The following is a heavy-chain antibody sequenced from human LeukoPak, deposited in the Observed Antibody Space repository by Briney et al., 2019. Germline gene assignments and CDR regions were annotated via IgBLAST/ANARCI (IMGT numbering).Heavy chain of an antibody. CDR3: ATDLAMVRGVIGGDY. Sequence: ASVKVSCKVSGYTLTELPMYWVRQAPGKGLEWMGGFDPEDGETIYAQKFQGRVTMTEDTSTDTAYMELSSLTSDDTAVYYCATDLAMVRGVIGGDYWGQGTLVTVSS. CDR1: GYTLTELP. V-gene: IGHV1-24*01. CDR2: FDPEDGET. D-gene: IGHD3-10*01. J-gene: IGHJ4*02.